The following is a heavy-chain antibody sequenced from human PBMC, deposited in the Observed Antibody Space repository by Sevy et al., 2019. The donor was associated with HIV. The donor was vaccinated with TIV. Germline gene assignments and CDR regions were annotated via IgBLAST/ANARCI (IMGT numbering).Heavy chain of an antibody. D-gene: IGHD6-6*01. J-gene: IGHJ6*02. CDR1: GFTFSSYG. V-gene: IGHV3-30*02. CDR3: ARGLAALPGYYYGMDV. Sequence: GGSLRLSCAASGFTFSSYGMHWVRQAPGKGLEWVAFIWYDGSDTYYADSVKGRFNISRDNSKNTLYLQMNSLRAGDTAVYYCARGLAALPGYYYGMDVWGQGTAVTVSS. CDR2: IWYDGSDT.